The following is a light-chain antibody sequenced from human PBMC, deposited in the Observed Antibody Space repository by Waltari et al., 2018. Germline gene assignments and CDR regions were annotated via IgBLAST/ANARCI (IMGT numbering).Light chain of an antibody. CDR3: QQYGTSPWT. CDR2: GVS. V-gene: IGKV3-20*01. Sequence: EIVLTQSPGALSLSPGERATLSCRASQSVTSIYLAWYQQKPGQAPRLLIYGVSSRATGIPDRFSGSGSGTDFTLTISRLEPEDLAVYYCQQYGTSPWTFGQGTKVEIK. CDR1: QSVTSIY. J-gene: IGKJ1*01.